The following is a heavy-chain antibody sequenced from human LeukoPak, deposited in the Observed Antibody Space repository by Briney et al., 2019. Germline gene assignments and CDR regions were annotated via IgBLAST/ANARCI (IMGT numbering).Heavy chain of an antibody. Sequence: GGSLRLSCAASGFTFSSYWMIWVRQAPGKGLEWVANIKEDGSVTYYVDSVKGRLTISRDNAKKSMYLQMNSLRAEDTAVYYCARDHSPSAGNNHSDASDIWGQGTMATVSS. CDR2: IKEDGSVT. J-gene: IGHJ3*02. CDR1: GFTFSSYW. D-gene: IGHD3-10*01. V-gene: IGHV3-7*03. CDR3: ARDHSPSAGNNHSDASDI.